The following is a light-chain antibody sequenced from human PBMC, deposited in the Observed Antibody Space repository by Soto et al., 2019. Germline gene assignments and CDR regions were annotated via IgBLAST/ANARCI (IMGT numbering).Light chain of an antibody. V-gene: IGKV1-5*03. CDR1: QSISGY. J-gene: IGKJ1*01. Sequence: IQMTQSPSSLSASVGDRVTISCRASQSISGYLNWYQQKPGKAPNLLIYKASTLKSGVPSRFSGSGSGTEFTLTISSLQPDDFATYYCQHYGGMWTFGQGTKVDIK. CDR3: QHYGGMWT. CDR2: KAS.